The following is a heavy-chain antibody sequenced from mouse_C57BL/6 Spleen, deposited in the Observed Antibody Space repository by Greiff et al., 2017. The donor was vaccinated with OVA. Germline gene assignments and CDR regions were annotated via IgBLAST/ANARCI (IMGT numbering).Heavy chain of an antibody. V-gene: IGHV5-17*01. CDR1: GFTFSDYG. CDR3: ARGYYGSSYLAY. J-gene: IGHJ3*01. D-gene: IGHD1-1*01. Sequence: EVKLQESGGGLVKPGGSLKLSCAASGFTFSDYGMHWVRQAPEKGLEWVAYISSGSSTIYYADTVKGRFTISRDNAKNTLFLQMTSLRSEDTAMYYCARGYYGSSYLAYWGQGTLVTVSA. CDR2: ISSGSSTI.